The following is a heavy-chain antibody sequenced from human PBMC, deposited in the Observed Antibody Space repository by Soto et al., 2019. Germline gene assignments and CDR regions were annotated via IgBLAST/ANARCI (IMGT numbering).Heavy chain of an antibody. CDR1: GFTFSSYG. V-gene: IGHV3-33*01. D-gene: IGHD3-22*01. CDR3: ARALMAYYYDSSGFDP. Sequence: GGSLRLSCAASGFTFSSYGMHWVRQAPGKGLEWVAVIWYDGSNKYYADSVKGRFTISRDNSKNTLYLQMNSLGAEDTAVYYCARALMAYYYDSSGFDPWGQGTLVTVS. CDR2: IWYDGSNK. J-gene: IGHJ5*02.